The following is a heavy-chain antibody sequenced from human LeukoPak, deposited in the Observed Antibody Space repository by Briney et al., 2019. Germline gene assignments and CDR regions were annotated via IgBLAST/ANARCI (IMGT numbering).Heavy chain of an antibody. D-gene: IGHD3-10*01. CDR2: IYTSGST. J-gene: IGHJ6*03. CDR3: ARGMYGSGRYYYYYMDV. CDR1: GGSISSYY. V-gene: IGHV4-4*07. Sequence: PSETLSLTRTVSGGSISSYYWSWIRQPAGKGLEWIGRIYTSGSTNYNPSLKSRVTMSVDTSKNQFSLKLSSVTAADTAVYYCARGMYGSGRYYYYYMDVWGKGTTVTISS.